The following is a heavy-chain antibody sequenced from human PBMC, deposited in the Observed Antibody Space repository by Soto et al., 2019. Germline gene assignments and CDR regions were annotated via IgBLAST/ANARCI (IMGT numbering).Heavy chain of an antibody. J-gene: IGHJ6*03. CDR2: IWYDGSNK. Sequence: ESGGGVVQPGRSLRLSCAASGFTFSSYGMHWVRQAPGKGLEWVAVIWYDGSNKYYAYSVKGRFTISRDNSKNTLYLQMNSLRAEDTAVYYCARDGTRLRRSNYYMDVWGKGTTVTVSS. V-gene: IGHV3-33*01. CDR1: GFTFSSYG. CDR3: ARDGTRLRRSNYYMDV. D-gene: IGHD5-12*01.